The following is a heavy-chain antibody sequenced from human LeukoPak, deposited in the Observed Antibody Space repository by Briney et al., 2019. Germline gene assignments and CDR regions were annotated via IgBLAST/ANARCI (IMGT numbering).Heavy chain of an antibody. Sequence: PGGSLRLSCAASGFTVSSNYMSWVRQAPGKGLEWVSVIYSGGSTYYADSVKGRFTISRDNSKNTVFLQMNRLRAEDTAVYYCAREYYYDSSGSQYFDYWGQGTLVTVST. CDR1: GFTVSSNY. J-gene: IGHJ4*02. CDR3: AREYYYDSSGSQYFDY. D-gene: IGHD3-22*01. CDR2: IYSGGST. V-gene: IGHV3-53*01.